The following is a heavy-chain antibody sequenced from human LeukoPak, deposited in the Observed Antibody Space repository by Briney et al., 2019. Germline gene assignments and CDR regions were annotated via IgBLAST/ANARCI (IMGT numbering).Heavy chain of an antibody. CDR2: IYHSGST. CDR1: GGSISSGGYY. D-gene: IGHD3-3*01. V-gene: IGHV4-30-2*01. Sequence: PSETLSLTCTVSGGSISSGGYYWSWIRQPPGKGLEWIGYIYHSGSTYYNPSLKSRVTISVDRSKNQFSLKLSSVTAADTAVYYCAREGITIFGVAKHDYWGQGTLVTVSS. J-gene: IGHJ4*02. CDR3: AREGITIFGVAKHDY.